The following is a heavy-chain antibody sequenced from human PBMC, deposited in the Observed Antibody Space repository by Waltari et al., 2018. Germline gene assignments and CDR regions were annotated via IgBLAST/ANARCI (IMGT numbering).Heavy chain of an antibody. CDR2: IYYRGRT. D-gene: IGHD5-12*01. V-gene: IGHV4-39*07. J-gene: IGHJ6*02. CDR3: ARDKGGYKNTWMYYYYGMDV. Sequence: QLQLQESGPGLVKPSETLSLTCTVSGGSISSSSYYWGWIRQPPGKGLEWIGSIYYRGRTYYNPSRKSRVTIAVDTSKNQFSLKLSSVTAADTAVYYCARDKGGYKNTWMYYYYGMDVWGQGTTVTVSS. CDR1: GGSISSSSYY.